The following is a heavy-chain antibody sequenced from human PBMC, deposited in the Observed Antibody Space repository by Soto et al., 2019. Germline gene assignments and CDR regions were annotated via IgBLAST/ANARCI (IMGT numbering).Heavy chain of an antibody. CDR1: GYTLTELS. J-gene: IGHJ4*02. V-gene: IGHV1-24*01. CDR2: FDPEDGET. CDR3: ATVITIFGVVHYYFDY. D-gene: IGHD3-3*01. Sequence: GASVKVSCKVSGYTLTELSMHWVRQAPGKGLEWMGGFDPEDGETIYAQKFQGRVTMTEDTSTDTAYMELSSLRSEDTAVYYCATVITIFGVVHYYFDYWGQGTLVTVSS.